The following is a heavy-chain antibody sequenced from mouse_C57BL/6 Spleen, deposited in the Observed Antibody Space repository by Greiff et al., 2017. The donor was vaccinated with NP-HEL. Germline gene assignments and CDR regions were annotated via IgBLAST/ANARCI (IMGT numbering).Heavy chain of an antibody. D-gene: IGHD4-1*01. Sequence: QVHVKQSGAELARPGASVKLSCKASGYTFTSYGISWVKQRTGQGLEWIGEIYPRSGNTYYNEKFKGKATLTADKSSSTAYMELRSLTSEDSAVYFCARAFLTGSYYFDYWGQGTTLTVSS. CDR3: ARAFLTGSYYFDY. CDR1: GYTFTSYG. J-gene: IGHJ2*01. V-gene: IGHV1-81*01. CDR2: IYPRSGNT.